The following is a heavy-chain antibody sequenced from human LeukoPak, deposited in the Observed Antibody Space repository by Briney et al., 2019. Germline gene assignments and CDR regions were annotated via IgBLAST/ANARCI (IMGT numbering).Heavy chain of an antibody. Sequence: SETLSLTCTVSGYSISSGYYWGWIRQPPGKGLEWIGSIYHSGSTYYNPSLKSRVTISVDTSKNQFSLKLSSVTAADTAVYYCASDGSGSYYSYYYYMDVWGKGTTVTVSS. CDR3: ASDGSGSYYSYYYYMDV. D-gene: IGHD3-10*01. CDR1: GYSISSGYY. J-gene: IGHJ6*03. CDR2: IYHSGST. V-gene: IGHV4-38-2*02.